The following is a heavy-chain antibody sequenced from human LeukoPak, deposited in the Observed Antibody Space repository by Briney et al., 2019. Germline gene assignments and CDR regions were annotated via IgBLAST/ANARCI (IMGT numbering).Heavy chain of an antibody. J-gene: IGHJ4*02. CDR3: AREMVGVWSSQYYFDH. CDR1: GITVSSNY. Sequence: GGSLRLSCAGSGITVSSNYMTWVRQAPGKGLEWVSVMYTGGSTYYADSVKDRFTISRDNTKNTLYLQMNSLRAEDTAVYYCAREMVGVWSSQYYFDHSGQGTLVTVSS. D-gene: IGHD6-19*01. CDR2: MYTGGST. V-gene: IGHV3-66*01.